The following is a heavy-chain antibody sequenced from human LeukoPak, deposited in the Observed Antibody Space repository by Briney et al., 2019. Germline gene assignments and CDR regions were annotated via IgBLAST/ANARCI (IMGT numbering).Heavy chain of an antibody. V-gene: IGHV3-23*01. CDR1: GITLSNYG. J-gene: IGHJ4*02. CDR2: ISDSGGRT. Sequence: GGSLRLSCAVSGITLSNYGMSWVRQAPGKGLEWVAGISDSGGRTNYADYVKGRFTISRDNPKNTLYLQMNSLRAEDTAVYFCAKRGVVIRVILVGFHKEAYYFDSWGQGALVTVSS. CDR3: AKRGVVIRVILVGFHKEAYYFDS. D-gene: IGHD3-22*01.